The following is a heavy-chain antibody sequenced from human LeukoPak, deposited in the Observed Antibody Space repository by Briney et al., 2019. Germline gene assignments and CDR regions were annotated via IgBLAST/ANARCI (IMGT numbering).Heavy chain of an antibody. D-gene: IGHD2-21*02. V-gene: IGHV5-10-1*01. Sequence: TGESLRISCKGSGYRSTSYWISWVRQMPGKGLEWMGRIDPSDSYTNYSPSFQGHVTISADKSISTAYLQWSSLKASDTAMYYCARRALPPAYCGGDCFDAFDIWGLGTMVTVSP. CDR3: ARRALPPAYCGGDCFDAFDI. CDR1: GYRSTSYW. J-gene: IGHJ3*02. CDR2: IDPSDSYT.